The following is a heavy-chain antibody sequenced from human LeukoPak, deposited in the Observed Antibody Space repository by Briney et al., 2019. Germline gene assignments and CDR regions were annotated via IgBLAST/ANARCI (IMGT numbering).Heavy chain of an antibody. D-gene: IGHD6-13*01. CDR1: GYTFTSYY. CDR2: INPSGGST. V-gene: IGHV1-46*01. J-gene: IGHJ4*02. Sequence: ASVKVSCKASGYTFTSYYMHWVRQAPGQGLEWMGIINPSGGSTSYAQKFQGRVTMTRDTSTSTVYMELSSLRSEDTAVYCCARIHRRAAAEDYWGQGTLVTVSS. CDR3: ARIHRRAAAEDY.